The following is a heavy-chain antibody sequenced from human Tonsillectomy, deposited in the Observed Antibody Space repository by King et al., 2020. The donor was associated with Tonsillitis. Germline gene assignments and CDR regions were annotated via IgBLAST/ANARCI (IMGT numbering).Heavy chain of an antibody. CDR2: ISWNGGTI. V-gene: IGHV3-9*01. CDR1: GFSFDDYA. J-gene: IGHJ6*02. Sequence: VQLVESGGGLVQPGRSLRLSCAASGFSFDDYAMHWVRQAPGKGLEWVSGISWNGGTIDYADSVKGRFTISRDNAKNSLYLQMNSLRAEDTALYYCAKELVAGTHYYYGMDVWGQGTTVTVSS. D-gene: IGHD6-19*01. CDR3: AKELVAGTHYYYGMDV.